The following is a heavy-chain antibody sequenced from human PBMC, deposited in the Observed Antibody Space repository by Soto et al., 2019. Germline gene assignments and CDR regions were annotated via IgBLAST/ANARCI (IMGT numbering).Heavy chain of an antibody. CDR3: AKDLWFGELYYFDY. CDR1: GFSFSSYG. D-gene: IGHD3-10*01. J-gene: IGHJ4*02. Sequence: QVQLVESGGGVVQPGRSLRLSCAASGFSFSSYGMHWVRQAPGKGLEWVAVISYDGIDKYYADSVKGRFTISRDNPKNTLFLQMNSLRVEDTAVYYCAKDLWFGELYYFDYWGQGTLVTVSS. CDR2: ISYDGIDK. V-gene: IGHV3-30*18.